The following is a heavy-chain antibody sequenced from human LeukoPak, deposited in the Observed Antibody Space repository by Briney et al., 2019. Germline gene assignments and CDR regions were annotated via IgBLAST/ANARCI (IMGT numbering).Heavy chain of an antibody. V-gene: IGHV1-2*02. J-gene: IGHJ4*02. D-gene: IGHD3-22*01. CDR2: INPNSGGT. CDR1: GYTFTGYY. CDR3: ALYYYEPYYFDY. Sequence: ASVKVSCKASGYTFTGYYMHWVRQAPGQGLEWVGWINPNSGGTNYAQKFQGRVTMTRDTSISTAYMELSRLRSDDTAVYYCALYYYEPYYFDYWGQGTLVTVSS.